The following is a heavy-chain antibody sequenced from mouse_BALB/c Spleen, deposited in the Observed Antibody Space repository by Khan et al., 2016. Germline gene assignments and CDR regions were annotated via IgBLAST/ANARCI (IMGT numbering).Heavy chain of an antibody. CDR3: ARSQTAVATGFAY. D-gene: IGHD3-2*01. J-gene: IGHJ3*01. CDR1: GYTFTNYG. CDR2: INTYTGEP. V-gene: IGHV9-3-1*01. Sequence: QIQLVQSGPELKKPGETVKISCKASGYTFTNYGMNWVKQAPGKGLKWMGWINTYTGEPTYADDFKGRFAFSLETSASTAYLQINNIKNEDTATYFCARSQTAVATGFAYWGQGTLVTVSA.